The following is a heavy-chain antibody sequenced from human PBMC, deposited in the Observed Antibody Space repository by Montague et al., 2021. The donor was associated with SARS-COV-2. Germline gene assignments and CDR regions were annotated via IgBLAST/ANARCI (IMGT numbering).Heavy chain of an antibody. CDR3: ARGSTVTHY. J-gene: IGHJ4*02. Sequence: SETLSLTCAVYGGSFSGYYWSWIRQPPGKGLEWIGEINHSGSTNYNPSLKSRVTISVDASKNQFSLKLSSVTAADTAVYYCARGSTVTHYWGQGTLVTVSS. CDR2: INHSGST. V-gene: IGHV4-34*01. CDR1: GGSFSGYY. D-gene: IGHD4-17*01.